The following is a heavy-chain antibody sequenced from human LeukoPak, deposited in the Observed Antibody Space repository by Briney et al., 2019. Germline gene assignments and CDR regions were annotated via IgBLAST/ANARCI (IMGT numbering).Heavy chain of an antibody. J-gene: IGHJ4*02. V-gene: IGHV3-74*01. Sequence: PGGSLRLSCAASGFTFSSYWMHWVRQAPGKGLVWVSRINSDGSSTSYADSVKGRFTISGDNAKNTLYLQMNSLRAEDTAVYYCARGMRITMVRGVIPHDYWGQGTLVTVSS. CDR3: ARGMRITMVRGVIPHDY. CDR1: GFTFSSYW. D-gene: IGHD3-10*01. CDR2: INSDGSST.